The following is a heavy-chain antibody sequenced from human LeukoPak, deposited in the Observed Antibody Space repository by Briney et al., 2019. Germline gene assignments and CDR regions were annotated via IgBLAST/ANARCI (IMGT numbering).Heavy chain of an antibody. CDR1: GGSISSYY. CDR2: IYYSGST. D-gene: IGHD6-19*01. CDR3: ARIPHTYSSGWYFDY. J-gene: IGHJ4*02. V-gene: IGHV4-59*12. Sequence: SETLSLTCTVSGGSISSYYWSWIRQPPGKGLEWIGYIYYSGSTNYNPSLKSRVTISVDTSKNQFSLKLSSVTAADTAVYYCARIPHTYSSGWYFDYWGQGTLVTVSS.